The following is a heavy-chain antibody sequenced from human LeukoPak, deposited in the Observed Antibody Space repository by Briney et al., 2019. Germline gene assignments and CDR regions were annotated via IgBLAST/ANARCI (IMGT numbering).Heavy chain of an antibody. J-gene: IGHJ4*02. D-gene: IGHD2-21*02. CDR1: GFTFSGYA. V-gene: IGHV3-30-3*01. CDR3: ARDACGGDCYSDY. CDR2: ILYDGSNK. Sequence: GGSLRLSCAASGFTFSGYAMHWVRQAPGKGLEWVAVILYDGSNKYYADSVKGRFTIPRDNSKNTLYLQMDSLRAEDTALYYCARDACGGDCYSDYWGQGTLVTVSS.